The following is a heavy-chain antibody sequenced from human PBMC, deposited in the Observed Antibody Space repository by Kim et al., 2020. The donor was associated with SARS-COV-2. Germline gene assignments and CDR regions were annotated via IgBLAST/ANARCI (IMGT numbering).Heavy chain of an antibody. J-gene: IGHJ1*01. Sequence: GGSLRLSCAASGFTFSSYAMHWVRQAPDKGLEWVAVISYDGSNKYYADSVKGRFTISRDNSKNTLYLQMNSLRAEDTAVYYCARETMKKAAEYFQHWGQGTLVTVSS. CDR3: ARETMKKAAEYFQH. V-gene: IGHV3-30*04. D-gene: IGHD3-22*01. CDR2: ISYDGSNK. CDR1: GFTFSSYA.